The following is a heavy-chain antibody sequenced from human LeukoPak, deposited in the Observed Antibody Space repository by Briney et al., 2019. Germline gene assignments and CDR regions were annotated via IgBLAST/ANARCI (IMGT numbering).Heavy chain of an antibody. J-gene: IGHJ4*02. V-gene: IGHV7-4-1*02. Sequence: EASVKVSCKASGYTFTSYAMNWVRQAPGQGLEWMGWINTNTGNPTYAQGFTGRFVFSLDTSVSTAYLQISSLKAEDTAVYYCARYCSGGSCYPGFDYWGQGTLVTVSS. CDR1: GYTFTSYA. D-gene: IGHD2-15*01. CDR3: ARYCSGGSCYPGFDY. CDR2: INTNTGNP.